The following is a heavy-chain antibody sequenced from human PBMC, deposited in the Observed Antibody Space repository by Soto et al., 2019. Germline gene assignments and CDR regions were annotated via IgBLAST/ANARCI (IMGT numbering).Heavy chain of an antibody. CDR2: INHSGST. CDR3: ARGVYCSSTSCSIKRDY. CDR1: GGSFSGYY. D-gene: IGHD2-2*01. V-gene: IGHV4-34*01. Sequence: QVQLQQWGAGLLKPSETLSLTCAVYGGSFSGYYWSWIRQPPGKGLEWIGEINHSGSTNYNPSLKSRVTISVDTSKNQFSLKLSSVTAADTAVYYCARGVYCSSTSCSIKRDYWGQGTLVTVSS. J-gene: IGHJ4*02.